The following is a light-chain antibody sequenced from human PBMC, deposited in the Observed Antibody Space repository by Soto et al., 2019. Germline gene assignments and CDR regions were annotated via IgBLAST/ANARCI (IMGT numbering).Light chain of an antibody. CDR3: QQVHNYPIT. CDR1: QDISSY. CDR2: GAS. Sequence: DFHMTQSPSFLSASVGDSVTVTCRSSQDISSYLAWYQQKPGKAHKXLIYGASTLQSGVPPRFGGSGSGTACTLTISSLQPEDSATYFCQQVHNYPITFGGGTKVDIK. V-gene: IGKV1-9*01. J-gene: IGKJ4*01.